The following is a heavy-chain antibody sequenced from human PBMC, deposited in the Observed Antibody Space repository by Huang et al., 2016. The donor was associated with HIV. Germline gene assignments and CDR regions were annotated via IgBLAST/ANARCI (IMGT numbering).Heavy chain of an antibody. V-gene: IGHV2-5*02. D-gene: IGHD7-27*01. CDR2: IYWDDDK. CDR1: GFSLNHKGVG. Sequence: QITLKESGPTVIKPTRTLTLTCSFSGFSLNHKGVGVGWIRQPPGKALEWLVLIYWDDDKRFTPSLKNRITITKDTSKNQVVFTMTNLDPMDTGTYYCAHIGRLGNYYMDVWGNGTTVTVSS. J-gene: IGHJ6*03. CDR3: AHIGRLGNYYMDV.